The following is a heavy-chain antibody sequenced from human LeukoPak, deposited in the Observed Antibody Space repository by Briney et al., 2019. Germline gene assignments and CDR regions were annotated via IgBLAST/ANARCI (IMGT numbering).Heavy chain of an antibody. CDR3: ARFGWDRRPYYYYMDV. V-gene: IGHV1-69*13. J-gene: IGHJ6*03. Sequence: ASVKVSCKASGGTFSSYAISWVRQAPGQGLEWMGGIIPIFGTANYAQKFQGRVTITADESTSTAYMELRSLRSDDTAVYYCARFGWDRRPYYYYMDVWGKGTTVTISS. CDR1: GGTFSSYA. CDR2: IIPIFGTA. D-gene: IGHD1-26*01.